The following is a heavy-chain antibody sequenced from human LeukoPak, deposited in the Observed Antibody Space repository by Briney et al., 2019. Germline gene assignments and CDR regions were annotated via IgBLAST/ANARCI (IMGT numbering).Heavy chain of an antibody. Sequence: GASVKVSCKASGYTFTSYYMHWVRQAPGQGLEWMGIINPSGGSTSYAQKFQGRVTMTRDTSTSTVYMELSSLRSEDTAVYYCARDLMVERDGYNFDYWGQGTLVTVSS. J-gene: IGHJ4*02. D-gene: IGHD5-24*01. CDR3: ARDLMVERDGYNFDY. V-gene: IGHV1-46*01. CDR2: INPSGGST. CDR1: GYTFTSYY.